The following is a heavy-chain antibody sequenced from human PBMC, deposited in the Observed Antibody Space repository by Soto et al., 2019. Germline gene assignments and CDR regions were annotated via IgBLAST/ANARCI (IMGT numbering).Heavy chain of an antibody. D-gene: IGHD5-12*01. J-gene: IGHJ4*02. CDR1: GLTVSSNY. V-gene: IGHV3-53*01. Sequence: EVQLVESGGGLIQPGGSLRLSCAASGLTVSSNYMSWVRQAPGKGLEWVSLIYGGGSTYYADSVKGRFTISRDSSKNTLYLQMNNLRPEDTALYYCARDGDSGYGPLGYWGKGTLVTVSS. CDR2: IYGGGST. CDR3: ARDGDSGYGPLGY.